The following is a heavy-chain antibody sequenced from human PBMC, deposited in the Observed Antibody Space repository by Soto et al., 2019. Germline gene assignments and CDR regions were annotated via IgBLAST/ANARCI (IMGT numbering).Heavy chain of an antibody. J-gene: IGHJ4*02. CDR3: ARGYDTALAPIF. V-gene: IGHV4-39*07. D-gene: IGHD5-18*01. CDR1: GGSISSSSYH. Sequence: SETLSLTCTVSGGSISSSSYHWSWIRQTPGKGLEWIGEINHLTTTNYNPSLKSRVIISLDTPKNQFSLKLSSVTAADTAVYYCARGYDTALAPIFWGQGILVTVSS. CDR2: INHLTTT.